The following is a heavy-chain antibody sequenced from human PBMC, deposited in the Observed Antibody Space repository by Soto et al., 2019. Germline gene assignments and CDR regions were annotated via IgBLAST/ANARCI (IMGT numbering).Heavy chain of an antibody. Sequence: QVRLVQSGPEVKKPGASVKVSCKASGYTFTTFGISWVRQAPGQGLEWVGWISANNGNTKYSQKFQGRVSLTTETSASTAYMELRSLRSDDTAVYYCARSAPCDISAITPVEFWGQGHLVTVAS. V-gene: IGHV1-18*01. CDR3: ARSAPCDISAITPVEF. D-gene: IGHD3-9*01. CDR1: GYTFTTFG. J-gene: IGHJ4*02. CDR2: ISANNGNT.